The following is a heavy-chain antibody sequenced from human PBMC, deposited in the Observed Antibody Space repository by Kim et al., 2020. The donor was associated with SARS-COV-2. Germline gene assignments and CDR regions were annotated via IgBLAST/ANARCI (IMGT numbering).Heavy chain of an antibody. V-gene: IGHV3-23*01. D-gene: IGHD3-16*01. Sequence: GGSLRLSCAASGFTFSSYAMSWVRQAPGKGLEWVSAISGSGGSTYYADSVKGRFTISRDNSKNTLYLQMNSVRAEDTAVYYCAKTRRRYYDYVWGTDDAFDIWCQGTMVTVSS. CDR2: ISGSGGST. CDR1: GFTFSSYA. J-gene: IGHJ3*02. CDR3: AKTRRRYYDYVWGTDDAFDI.